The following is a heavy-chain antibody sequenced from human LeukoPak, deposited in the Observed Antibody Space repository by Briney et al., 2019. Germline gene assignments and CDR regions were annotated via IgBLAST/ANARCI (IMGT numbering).Heavy chain of an antibody. CDR1: GYSFSTYW. V-gene: IGHV5-51*01. D-gene: IGHD6-19*01. CDR2: IYPGDSDT. Sequence: GESLKISGKGSGYSFSTYWIGWVRQMPGKGLEWMGIIYPGDSDTRYSPSFQGQVTISADTSISTAYLQWSSLKASDTAMYYGARRGYRSGANAFDVWGQGTMDTVSS. CDR3: ARRGYRSGANAFDV. J-gene: IGHJ3*01.